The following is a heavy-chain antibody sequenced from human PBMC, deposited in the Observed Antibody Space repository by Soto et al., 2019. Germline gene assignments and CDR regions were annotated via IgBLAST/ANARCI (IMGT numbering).Heavy chain of an antibody. CDR1: GYTFRXXX. J-gene: IGHJ4*02. Sequence: QVQLVQSGAEVKKPGASVKVSCEAYGYTFRXXXXXXXXXXXXXGLEWMGWVSAYNRNTNYAQKFQERVTMTTDTXXXXXXXXXXXXXXXXXXXYXXAXXXXXXSLPYWGQGTLVTVSS. CDR2: VSAYNRNT. CDR3: AXXXXXXSLPY. V-gene: IGHV1-18*01.